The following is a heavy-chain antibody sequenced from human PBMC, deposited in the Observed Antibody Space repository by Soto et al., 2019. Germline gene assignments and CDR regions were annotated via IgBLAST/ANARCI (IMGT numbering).Heavy chain of an antibody. CDR3: ARTAESNWFHP. Sequence: SSETLALTCTVSGGSISSGDYYWSWIRQPPGKGLEWIGYIYYSGSTYYNPSLKSRVTISVDTSKNQFSLKLSSVTAADTAVYYCARTAESNWFHPWGQGTLVPVSS. CDR1: GGSISSGDYY. J-gene: IGHJ5*02. CDR2: IYYSGST. D-gene: IGHD6-19*01. V-gene: IGHV4-30-4*01.